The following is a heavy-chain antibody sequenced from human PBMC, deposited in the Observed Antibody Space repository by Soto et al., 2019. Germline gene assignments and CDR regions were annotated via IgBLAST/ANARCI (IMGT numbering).Heavy chain of an antibody. CDR2: IKSKTDGGTT. CDR1: GFTFSNAW. Sequence: GGSLRLSCAASGFTFSNAWMSWVRQAPGKGLEWVGRIKSKTDGGTTDYAAPVKGRFTISRDDSKNTLYLQMNSLKTEDTAVYYCTTDIRRSDNWNDPPSGYWGQGTLVTVSS. CDR3: TTDIRRSDNWNDPPSGY. D-gene: IGHD1-20*01. J-gene: IGHJ4*02. V-gene: IGHV3-15*01.